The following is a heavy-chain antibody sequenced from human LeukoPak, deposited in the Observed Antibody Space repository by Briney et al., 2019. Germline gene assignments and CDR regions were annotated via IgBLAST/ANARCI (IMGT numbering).Heavy chain of an antibody. CDR2: IIPILGIA. CDR3: ARDGYNHEADY. V-gene: IGHV1-69*04. Sequence: SVKVSCKASGGTFSSYAISWVRQAPGQGLEWMGRIIPILGIANYAQKFQGRVTITADKSTSTAHMELSSLRSEDTAVYYCARDGYNHEADYWGQGTLVTVSS. D-gene: IGHD5-24*01. J-gene: IGHJ4*02. CDR1: GGTFSSYA.